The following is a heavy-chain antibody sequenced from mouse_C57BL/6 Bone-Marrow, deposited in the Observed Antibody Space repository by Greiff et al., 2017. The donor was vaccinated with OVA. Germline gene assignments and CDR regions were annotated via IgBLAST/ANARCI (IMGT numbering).Heavy chain of an antibody. J-gene: IGHJ4*01. CDR1: GYTFTDYE. CDR2: IDPETGGT. CDR3: TRGYSNYYAMDY. V-gene: IGHV1-15*01. Sequence: VKVVESGAELVRPGASVTLSCKASGYTFTDYEMHWVKQTPVHGLEWIGAIDPETGGTAYNQKFKGKAILTADKSSSTAYMELRSLTSEDSAVYYCTRGYSNYYAMDYWGQGTSVTGSS. D-gene: IGHD2-5*01.